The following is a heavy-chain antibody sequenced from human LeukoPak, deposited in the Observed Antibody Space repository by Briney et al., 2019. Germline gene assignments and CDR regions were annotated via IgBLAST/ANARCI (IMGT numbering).Heavy chain of an antibody. CDR2: IYTSGST. CDR1: GGSISSYY. V-gene: IGHV4-4*07. D-gene: IGHD1-26*01. Sequence: PSETLSLTCTVSGGSISSYYWSWIRQPAGKGLEWIGRIYTSGSTNYNPSLKSRVTMSVDTSKNQFSLKLSSVTAADTAVYYCARDSGSYYVTHYYYGMDVWGQGTTVTVSS. J-gene: IGHJ6*02. CDR3: ARDSGSYYVTHYYYGMDV.